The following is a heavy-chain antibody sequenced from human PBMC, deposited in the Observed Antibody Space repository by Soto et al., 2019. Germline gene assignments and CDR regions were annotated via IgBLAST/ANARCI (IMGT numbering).Heavy chain of an antibody. CDR1: GGSISNGGYS. CDR3: ARVPDR. V-gene: IGHV4-30-2*01. J-gene: IGHJ5*02. D-gene: IGHD2-2*01. CDR2: IYHSGST. Sequence: SETLSLTCAVSGGSISNGGYSWSWIRQPPGKGLEWIGYIYHSGSTYYNPSLKSRVTISVDRSKNQFSLKLSSVTAADTAVYYCARVPDRWGQGTLVTVSS.